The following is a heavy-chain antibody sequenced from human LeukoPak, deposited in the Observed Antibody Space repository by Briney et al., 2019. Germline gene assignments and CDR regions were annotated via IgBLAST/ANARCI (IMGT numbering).Heavy chain of an antibody. CDR3: ARVVGSSSWYDNYYFDY. Sequence: SETLSLTCTVSGGSISSSSYYWGWIRQPPGKGLEWIGSIYYSGSTYYNPSLKSRVTISVDTSKNQFSLKLSSVTAADTAVYYCARVVGSSSWYDNYYFDYWGQGTLVTVSS. D-gene: IGHD6-13*01. CDR2: IYYSGST. J-gene: IGHJ4*02. V-gene: IGHV4-39*07. CDR1: GGSISSSSYY.